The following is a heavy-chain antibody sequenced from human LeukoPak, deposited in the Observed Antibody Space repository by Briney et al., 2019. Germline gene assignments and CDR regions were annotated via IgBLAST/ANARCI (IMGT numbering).Heavy chain of an antibody. D-gene: IGHD6-6*01. V-gene: IGHV1-69*05. J-gene: IGHJ6*03. CDR3: ARVYSSSPLPYYYYYYYMDV. CDR2: IIPIFGTA. Sequence: SVKVSCKASGGTFSSYAISWVRQAPGQGLEWMGGIIPIFGTANYAQKFQGRVTITTDESTSTAYMELSSLRSEDTAVYYCARVYSSSPLPYYYYYYYMDVWGKGTTVTVSS. CDR1: GGTFSSYA.